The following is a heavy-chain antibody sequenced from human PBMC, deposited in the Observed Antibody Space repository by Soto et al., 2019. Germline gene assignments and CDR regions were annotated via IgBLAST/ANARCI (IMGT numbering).Heavy chain of an antibody. J-gene: IGHJ2*01. V-gene: IGHV3-23*01. Sequence: EVQLLESGGGLVQPGGSLRLSCAASGFTFSSYAMSWVRQAPGKGLEWVSALSDGGGSTYYADSVKGRFTISRDNSKNTLYLQMNSLRAEDTAVYYCGKVRGFGDYIRYWYFDLWGRGTLVNVSS. CDR3: GKVRGFGDYIRYWYFDL. CDR2: LSDGGGST. CDR1: GFTFSSYA. D-gene: IGHD4-17*01.